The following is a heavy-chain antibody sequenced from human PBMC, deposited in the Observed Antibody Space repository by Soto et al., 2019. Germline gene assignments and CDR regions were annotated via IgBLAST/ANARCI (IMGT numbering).Heavy chain of an antibody. CDR3: ARIPSGSRDSGVDV. D-gene: IGHD1-26*01. J-gene: IGHJ6*01. Sequence: PGGSLRLSCAASGFTVSSNYMSWVRQAPGKGLEWVSVIYSGGSTYYADSVKGRFTISRDNSKNTLYLQMNSLRAEDTAVYYSARIPSGSRDSGVDVWGPGTTATVS. CDR1: GFTVSSNY. V-gene: IGHV3-53*01. CDR2: IYSGGST.